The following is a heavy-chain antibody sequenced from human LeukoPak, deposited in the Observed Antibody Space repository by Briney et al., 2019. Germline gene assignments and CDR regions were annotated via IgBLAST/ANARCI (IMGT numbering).Heavy chain of an antibody. CDR3: ARRRVGRYPTPYYYYYMDV. Sequence: SETLSLTCAVYGESFSGYYWSWIRQPPGKGLEWIGEINQSGSTNYNPSLKSRVTISVDTSKNQFSLKLSSVTAADTAVYYCARRRVGRYPTPYYYYYMDVWGKGTTVTISS. D-gene: IGHD3-9*01. CDR2: INQSGST. V-gene: IGHV4-34*01. CDR1: GESFSGYY. J-gene: IGHJ6*03.